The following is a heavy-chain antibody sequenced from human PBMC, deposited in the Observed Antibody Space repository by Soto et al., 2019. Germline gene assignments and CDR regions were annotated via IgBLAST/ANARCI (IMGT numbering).Heavy chain of an antibody. CDR2: IYYSGST. V-gene: IGHV4-31*03. D-gene: IGHD6-13*01. CDR3: ARGGGLVAAGNWFDP. CDR1: GGSISSGGYY. Sequence: TLSLTCTVSGGSISSGGYYWSWIRQHPGKGLEWIGYIYYSGSTYYNPSLKSRVTISVVTSKNQFSLKLTSVTAADTALYYCARGGGLVAAGNWFDPWGQGSLVTVSS. J-gene: IGHJ5*02.